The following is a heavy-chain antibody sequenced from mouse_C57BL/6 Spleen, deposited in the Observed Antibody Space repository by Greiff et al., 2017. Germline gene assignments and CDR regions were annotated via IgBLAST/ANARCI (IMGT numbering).Heavy chain of an antibody. CDR3: ARGGTVRFDY. V-gene: IGHV1-69*01. CDR2: IDPSDSYT. J-gene: IGHJ2*01. D-gene: IGHD1-1*01. Sequence: VQLQQPGAELVMPGASVKLSCKASGYTFTSYWMHWVKQRPGQGLEWIGEIDPSDSYTNYNQKFKGKSTLTVDKSSSTAYMQLSSLTSEDSAVXYCARGGTVRFDYWGQGTTLTVSS. CDR1: GYTFTSYW.